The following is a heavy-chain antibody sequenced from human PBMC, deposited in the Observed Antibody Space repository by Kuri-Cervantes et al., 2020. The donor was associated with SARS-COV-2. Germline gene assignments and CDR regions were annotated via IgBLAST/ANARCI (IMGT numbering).Heavy chain of an antibody. CDR3: AYSIAATSRWFGP. Sequence: GSLRLSCTVSGGSISSGDYYWSWIRQPPGKGLEWIGNIYYSGSTNYNPSLKSRVTISVDTSKNQFSLKVRSVTAADTAVYYCAYSIAATSRWFGPWGQGTLVTGSS. J-gene: IGHJ5*02. CDR2: IYYSGST. V-gene: IGHV4-61*08. CDR1: GGSISSGDYY. D-gene: IGHD6-13*01.